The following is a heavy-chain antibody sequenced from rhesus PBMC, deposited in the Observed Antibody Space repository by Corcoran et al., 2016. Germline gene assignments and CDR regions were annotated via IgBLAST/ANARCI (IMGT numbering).Heavy chain of an antibody. Sequence: QVQLQESGPGLVKPSETLYLTCSVSGGSISVYYYNWTRQAPGKVLEWIGDICASKGTTNYNPSLRSRVTMSTNTSKNLCFLNLNSVTAAYTAVYYCAGFSGWYCSLDVWGRVLLVTVSS. V-gene: IGHV4-165*02. CDR1: GGSISVYY. CDR3: AGFSGWYCSLDV. CDR2: ICASKGTT. J-gene: IGHJ5-2*02. D-gene: IGHD6-31*01.